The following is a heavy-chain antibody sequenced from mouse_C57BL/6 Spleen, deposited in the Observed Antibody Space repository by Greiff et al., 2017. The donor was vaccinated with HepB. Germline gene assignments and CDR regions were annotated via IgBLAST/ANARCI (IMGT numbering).Heavy chain of an antibody. J-gene: IGHJ1*03. CDR3: ARVGIYDYDEAWYFDV. CDR1: GYSFTSYY. CDR2: IYPGSGNT. Sequence: QVHVKQSGPELVKPGASVKISCKASGYSFTSYYIHWVKQRPGQGLEWIGWIYPGSGNTKYNEKFKGKATLTADTSSSTAYMQLSSLTSEDSAVYYCARVGIYDYDEAWYFDVWGTGTTVTVSS. V-gene: IGHV1-66*01. D-gene: IGHD2-4*01.